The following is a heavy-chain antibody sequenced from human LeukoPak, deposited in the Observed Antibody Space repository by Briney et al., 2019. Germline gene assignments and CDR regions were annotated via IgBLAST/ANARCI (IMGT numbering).Heavy chain of an antibody. CDR3: AKTRAGNSSGRDPGWPMDY. V-gene: IGHV3-23*01. D-gene: IGHD3-22*01. Sequence: GGSLRLSCAASGFTFGSYAIYWVRQAPGKGLEWVSGISGSGGITYFADSVKGRFTISRDNSKNTVYLQINSLRAEDTALYYCAKTRAGNSSGRDPGWPMDYWGQGTLVTVSS. J-gene: IGHJ4*02. CDR1: GFTFGSYA. CDR2: ISGSGGIT.